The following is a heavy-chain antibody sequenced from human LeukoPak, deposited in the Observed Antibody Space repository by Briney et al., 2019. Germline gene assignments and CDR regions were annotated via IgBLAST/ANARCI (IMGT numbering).Heavy chain of an antibody. CDR1: GYTCSASY. Sequence: ASVKVSCAAYGYTCSASYMHRGRQAPGYKVTWLGRINPHRAGTNSAQRFPGGVTMTGGTPLSTAYMELCGVRCVDTAGYYCGRGGGFVVVPATDYWGQGTLVTVSS. CDR3: GRGGGFVVVPATDY. D-gene: IGHD2-2*01. J-gene: IGHJ4*02. V-gene: IGHV1-2*06. CDR2: INPHRAGT.